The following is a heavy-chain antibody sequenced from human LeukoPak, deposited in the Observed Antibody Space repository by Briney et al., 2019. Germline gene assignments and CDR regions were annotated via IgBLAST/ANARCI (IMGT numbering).Heavy chain of an antibody. CDR1: GFFVSNVC. CDR2: INWSGGST. D-gene: IGHD5-18*01. CDR3: ARALRRYSYDYPSPAY. J-gene: IGHJ4*02. Sequence: GGSLRLSCAASGFFVSNVCMSWVRQAPGKGLEWVSGINWSGGSTGYADSVKGRFTISRDNAKNSLYLQMNSLRAEDTALYYCARALRRYSYDYPSPAYWGQGTLVTVSS. V-gene: IGHV3-20*04.